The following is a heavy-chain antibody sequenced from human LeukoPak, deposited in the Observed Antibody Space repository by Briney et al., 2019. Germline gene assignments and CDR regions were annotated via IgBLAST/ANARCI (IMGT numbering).Heavy chain of an antibody. CDR3: ARAGSGSVGAFDI. D-gene: IGHD1-26*01. Sequence: SETLSLTCTVSGNSISSGDNYWSWIRQPPGKGLEWIGEINHSGSTNYNPSLKGRVTISVDTSKNQFSLKLSSVTAADTAVYYCARAGSGSVGAFDIWGQGTMVTVSS. V-gene: IGHV4-39*07. CDR1: GNSISSGDNY. J-gene: IGHJ3*02. CDR2: INHSGST.